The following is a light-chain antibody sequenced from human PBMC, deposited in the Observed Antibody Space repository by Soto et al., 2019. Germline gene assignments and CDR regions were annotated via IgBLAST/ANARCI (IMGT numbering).Light chain of an antibody. V-gene: IGLV1-40*01. J-gene: IGLJ1*01. CDR1: SSNIGPGLD. Sequence: VLTQPPSVSGAPGQTVTISCAGSSSNIGPGLDVHWYQQVSGTAPKLLIYGNSNRPSGVPDRFSGSRSGTSASLAITGLQPEDEADYYCQSYDSSLRGSVFGPGTKVTVL. CDR2: GNS. CDR3: QSYDSSLRGSV.